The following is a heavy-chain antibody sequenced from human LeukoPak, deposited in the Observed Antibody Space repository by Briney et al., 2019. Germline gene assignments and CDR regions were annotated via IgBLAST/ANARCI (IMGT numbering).Heavy chain of an antibody. V-gene: IGHV3-74*01. J-gene: IGHJ3*02. D-gene: IGHD3-22*01. CDR3: ARVGGYYYDSSGYEHAFDI. CDR2: INSDWSST. CDR1: GFTLSIYW. Sequence: GVSLRLSCAASGFTLSIYWMHGARHAPGKGRVWVSRINSDWSSTSYADSVKGRFTISRDNAKYTLYLQMNSLRAEDTAVYYCARVGGYYYDSSGYEHAFDIWGQGTMVTVSS.